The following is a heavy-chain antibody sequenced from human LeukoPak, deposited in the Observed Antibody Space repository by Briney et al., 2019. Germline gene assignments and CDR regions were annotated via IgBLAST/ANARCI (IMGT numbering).Heavy chain of an antibody. CDR1: GFSVNNNH. D-gene: IGHD6-6*01. CDR3: ARDEYSSSRLDY. V-gene: IGHV3-66*01. Sequence: GGSLRLSCAASGFSVNNNHMSWVRQAPGKGLEWVSFIHSGGDTYYTDSVKGRFTISRDNAKNALYLQMNSLRAEDTAVYYCARDEYSSSRLDYWGQGTLVTVSS. CDR2: IHSGGDT. J-gene: IGHJ4*02.